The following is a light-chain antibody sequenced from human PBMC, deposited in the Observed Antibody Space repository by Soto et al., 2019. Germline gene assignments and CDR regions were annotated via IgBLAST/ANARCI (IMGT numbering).Light chain of an antibody. V-gene: IGKV1-39*01. Sequence: VQLTQSPSSLSASIGYTVIISCGSSQSIATSVNWYQQKTGKPPALLIYGGSAMQIGVPHRFSASGSGTDFTLTITSLQHEDFATYYCLQDYNLPWTFGQGTKVDIK. J-gene: IGKJ1*01. CDR1: QSIATS. CDR2: GGS. CDR3: LQDYNLPWT.